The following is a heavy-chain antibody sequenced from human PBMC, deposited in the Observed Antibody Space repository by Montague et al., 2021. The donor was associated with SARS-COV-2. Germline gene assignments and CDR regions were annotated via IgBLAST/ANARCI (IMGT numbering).Heavy chain of an antibody. CDR3: ARDGDEGYFFEY. Sequence: TLSLACAVHGGSFSTYSWNWIRQLPGKGLEWIGYVHHSGSTYYTPSLQSRVAISVDTSKNEFSLKMTAVTAADTAVYYCARDGDEGYFFEYWGKGLLVTVSS. CDR1: GGSFSTYS. J-gene: IGHJ4*02. CDR2: VHHSGST. D-gene: IGHD2/OR15-2a*01. V-gene: IGHV4-34*09.